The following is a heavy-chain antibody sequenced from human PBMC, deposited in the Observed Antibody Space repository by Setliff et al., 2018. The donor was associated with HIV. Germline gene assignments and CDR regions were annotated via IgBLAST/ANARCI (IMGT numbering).Heavy chain of an antibody. CDR3: ARTRDKYYDILTPAYYIDY. CDR2: VIQSGAT. CDR1: GASFNAYF. J-gene: IGHJ4*01. V-gene: IGHV4-34*12. D-gene: IGHD3-9*01. Sequence: PSETLSLTCAVYGASFNAYFWTWIRQPPGKGLEWIGEVIQSGATNYNPSLKSRLTMSVDTSQNQSSLKLTSVTAADAAVYYCARTRDKYYDILTPAYYIDYWGHGTLVTVSS.